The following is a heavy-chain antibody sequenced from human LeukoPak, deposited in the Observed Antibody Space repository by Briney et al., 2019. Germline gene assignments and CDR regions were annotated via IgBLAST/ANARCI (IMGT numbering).Heavy chain of an antibody. V-gene: IGHV1-2*06. CDR3: VRGGSSVALSGFEI. J-gene: IGHJ3*02. CDR2: INPKSGGA. D-gene: IGHD3-22*01. Sequence: ASVKVSCKASGYTFTGYYMRWMRQAPGQGLEWMGRINPKSGGADYSQQFQGRVSMTRDTSTSTASMELSSLRSDDTAMYYCVRGGSSVALSGFEIWGHGTMATVSS. CDR1: GYTFTGYY.